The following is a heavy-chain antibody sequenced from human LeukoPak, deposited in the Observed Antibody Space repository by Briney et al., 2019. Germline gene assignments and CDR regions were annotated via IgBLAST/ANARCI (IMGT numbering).Heavy chain of an antibody. CDR2: ISGSGGST. V-gene: IGHV3-23*01. CDR3: AKEMIGGSYYPLIDY. J-gene: IGHJ4*02. D-gene: IGHD1-26*01. CDR1: GFTFSSYA. Sequence: PGGSLRLSCAASGFTFSSYAMSWVRRAPGKGLVWVSAISGSGGSTYYADSVKGRFTISRDNSKNTLYLQMNSLRAEDTAVYYCAKEMIGGSYYPLIDYWGQGTLVTVSS.